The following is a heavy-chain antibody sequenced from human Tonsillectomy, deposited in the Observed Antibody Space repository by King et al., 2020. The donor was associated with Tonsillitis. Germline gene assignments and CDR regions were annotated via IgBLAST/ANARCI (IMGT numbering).Heavy chain of an antibody. Sequence: QLVQSGGGVVQPGRSLTLSCAASGFTFSDYAMHWVRQAPGKGLEWVALISYHGGNKYYADSMKGRFTISRDNSKNTLYLQMNSLRAEDTAVYYCARLLHPDIAVAGSLFYWGQGTLVTVSS. CDR3: ARLLHPDIAVAGSLFY. CDR2: ISYHGGNK. V-gene: IGHV3-30*04. CDR1: GFTFSDYA. J-gene: IGHJ4*02. D-gene: IGHD6-19*01.